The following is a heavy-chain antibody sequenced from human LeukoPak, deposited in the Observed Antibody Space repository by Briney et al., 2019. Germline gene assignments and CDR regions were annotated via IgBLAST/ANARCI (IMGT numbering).Heavy chain of an antibody. D-gene: IGHD3-22*01. CDR3: ARDHDSSGYYFNWFDP. Sequence: ASVKVSCKASGYTFTSYGISWVRQAPGQGLEWMGWISAYNGNTNYAQKLQGRVTMTTDTSTSTAYMELRSLRSDDTAVYYRARDHDSSGYYFNWFDPWGQGTLVTVSS. V-gene: IGHV1-18*01. CDR2: ISAYNGNT. J-gene: IGHJ5*02. CDR1: GYTFTSYG.